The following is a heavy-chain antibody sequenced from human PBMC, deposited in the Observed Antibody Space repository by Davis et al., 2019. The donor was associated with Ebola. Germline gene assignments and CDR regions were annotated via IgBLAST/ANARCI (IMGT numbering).Heavy chain of an antibody. Sequence: GESLKISCAASGFTFSSYSMNWVRQAPGKGLEWVSSISSSSSYIYYADSVKGRFTISRDNAKNSLYLQMNSLRAEDTAVYYCARDFGGRYNWNDEGSEYYYYYGMDVWGKGTTVTVSS. CDR1: GFTFSSYS. CDR3: ARDFGGRYNWNDEGSEYYYYYGMDV. V-gene: IGHV3-21*01. CDR2: ISSSSSYI. J-gene: IGHJ6*04. D-gene: IGHD1-1*01.